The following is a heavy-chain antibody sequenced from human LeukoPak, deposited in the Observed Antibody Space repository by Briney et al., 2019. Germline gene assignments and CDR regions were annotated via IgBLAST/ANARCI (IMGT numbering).Heavy chain of an antibody. Sequence: GGSLRLSCAASGFTLSNAWMSWVRQAPGKGLEWVSSISSSSSYIYYADSVKGRFTISRDNAKNSLYLQMDSLRAEDTAVYYCARNWGIWSGIFDYWGQGTLVTVSS. CDR1: GFTLSNAW. V-gene: IGHV3-21*01. D-gene: IGHD3-3*01. J-gene: IGHJ4*02. CDR3: ARNWGIWSGIFDY. CDR2: ISSSSSYI.